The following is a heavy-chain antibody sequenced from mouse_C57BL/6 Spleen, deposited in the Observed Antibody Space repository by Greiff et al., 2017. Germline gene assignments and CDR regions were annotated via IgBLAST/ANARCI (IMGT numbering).Heavy chain of an antibody. V-gene: IGHV3-6*01. CDR3: ARGSWDYFDY. Sequence: EVKLQESGPGLVKPSQSLSLTCSVTGYSITSGYYWNWIRQFPGNKLEWMGYISYDGSNNYNPSLKNRISITRDTSKNQFFLKLNSVTTEDTATYDCARGSWDYFDYWGQGTTLTVSS. J-gene: IGHJ2*01. D-gene: IGHD4-1*01. CDR2: ISYDGSN. CDR1: GYSITSGYY.